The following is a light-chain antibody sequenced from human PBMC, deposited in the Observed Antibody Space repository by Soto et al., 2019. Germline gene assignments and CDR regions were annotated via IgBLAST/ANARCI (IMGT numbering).Light chain of an antibody. CDR1: HDITSF. Sequence: DIQMTQSPSSLSASVGDRVTITCQASHDITSFLNWYQHKPGRAPKLLIYDASILEAGVPTRFSGSGSGTHFTFTISSLQPEDVATYYCQHCDYLPIFGPGTTVDCK. CDR2: DAS. CDR3: QHCDYLPI. V-gene: IGKV1-33*01. J-gene: IGKJ3*01.